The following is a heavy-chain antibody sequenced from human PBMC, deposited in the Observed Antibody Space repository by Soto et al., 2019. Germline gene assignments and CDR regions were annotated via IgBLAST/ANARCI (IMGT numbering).Heavy chain of an antibody. Sequence: SETLSLTCTVSGGSITTNYWSWIRQPPGKGLGWIGYIYSSESTYYNPSLLSRVTISVDTSKNEFSLRLSSVTAADTAVYYCARLNGYCVSTNCHSYYGMDVWGQGTTVTVSS. CDR2: IYSSEST. CDR3: ARLNGYCVSTNCHSYYGMDV. D-gene: IGHD2-2*03. J-gene: IGHJ6*02. CDR1: GGSITTNY. V-gene: IGHV4-4*08.